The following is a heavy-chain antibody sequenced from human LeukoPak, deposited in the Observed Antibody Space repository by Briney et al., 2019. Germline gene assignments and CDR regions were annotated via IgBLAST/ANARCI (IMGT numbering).Heavy chain of an antibody. CDR1: GFTFSRYR. J-gene: IGHJ4*02. V-gene: IGHV3-7*03. CDR2: IKQDGSET. CDR3: ARDKGDYDTSGSLFVF. D-gene: IGHD3-22*01. Sequence: PGGSLRLSCAASGFTFSRYRMSWVRQAPREGLEWVANIKQDGSETYYVDSVKDRFTISRDNAKNSLYLQMNSLRAEDTAVYYCARDKGDYDTSGSLFVFGGQGTLVTVSS.